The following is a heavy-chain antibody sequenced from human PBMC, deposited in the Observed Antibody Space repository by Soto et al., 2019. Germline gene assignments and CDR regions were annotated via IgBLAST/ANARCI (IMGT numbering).Heavy chain of an antibody. V-gene: IGHV3-21*01. Sequence: EVQLVESGGGLVKPGGSLRLSCAASGFTFSSYSMNWVRQAPGKGLEWVSSISSSSSYIYYADSVKGRFTISRDNAKNSLYLQMNSLRAEDTAVYYCARDLSPLVPGIYWYFDLWGRGTLVTVSS. J-gene: IGHJ2*01. CDR2: ISSSSSYI. CDR3: ARDLSPLVPGIYWYFDL. D-gene: IGHD6-13*01. CDR1: GFTFSSYS.